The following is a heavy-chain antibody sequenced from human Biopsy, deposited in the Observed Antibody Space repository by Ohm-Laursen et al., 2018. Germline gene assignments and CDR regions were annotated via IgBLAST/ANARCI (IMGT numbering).Heavy chain of an antibody. D-gene: IGHD1-14*01. CDR3: VNHASPTTADYFHD. V-gene: IGHV3-23*01. J-gene: IGHJ4*02. Sequence: SLRLSCAASGFTFRDYRMSWVRQAPGKGLEWVSMIGGGGATTYYADSVKGRFTISRDNFKETVNLQMDSLTADDTALYYCVNHASPTTADYFHDWGQGTLVTVS. CDR2: IGGGGATT. CDR1: GFTFRDYR.